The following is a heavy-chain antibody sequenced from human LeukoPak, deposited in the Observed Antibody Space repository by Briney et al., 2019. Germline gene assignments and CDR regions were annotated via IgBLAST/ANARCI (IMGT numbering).Heavy chain of an antibody. V-gene: IGHV3-33*01. D-gene: IGHD1-26*01. CDR3: AREMWEESSANYYFDY. J-gene: IGHJ4*02. CDR1: GFTFSSYG. CDR2: IWYDGSNK. Sequence: GGSLRLSCAASGFTFSSYGMHWVRQAPGKGLEWVAVIWYDGSNKYYADSVKGRFTISGDNSKNTLYLQMNSLRAEDTAVYYCAREMWEESSANYYFDYWGQGTLVTVSS.